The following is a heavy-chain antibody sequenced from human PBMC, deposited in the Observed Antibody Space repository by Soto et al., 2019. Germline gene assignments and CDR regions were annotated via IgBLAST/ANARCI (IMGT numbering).Heavy chain of an antibody. CDR2: IYYSGST. D-gene: IGHD3-10*01. CDR3: ARQSLTPYGSGSYFDY. J-gene: IGHJ4*02. Sequence: QVQLQESGPGLVKPSETLSLTCTVSGGSISSYYWSWIRQPPGKGLEWIGYIYYSGSTNYNPSLKQRVTISVDTSKNQFSLKLSSVTAADTAVYYCARQSLTPYGSGSYFDYWGQGTLVTVSS. CDR1: GGSISSYY. V-gene: IGHV4-59*08.